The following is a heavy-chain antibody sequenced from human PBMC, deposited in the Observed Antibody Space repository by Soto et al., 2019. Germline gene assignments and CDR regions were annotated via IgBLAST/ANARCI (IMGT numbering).Heavy chain of an antibody. Sequence: QVQLVESGGGVVQPGRSLRLSCAASGLTFSSYAMHWVRQAPGKGLEWVAVISYDGSNKYYADSVKGRFTISRDNSKNTLYLQMNSLRAEDTAVYYCARDRGELLLYYYYYYGMDVWGQGTTVTVSS. CDR2: ISYDGSNK. CDR1: GLTFSSYA. D-gene: IGHD1-26*01. CDR3: ARDRGELLLYYYYYYGMDV. J-gene: IGHJ6*02. V-gene: IGHV3-30-3*01.